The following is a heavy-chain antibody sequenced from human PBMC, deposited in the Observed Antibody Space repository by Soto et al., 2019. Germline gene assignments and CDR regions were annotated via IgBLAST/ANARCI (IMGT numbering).Heavy chain of an antibody. J-gene: IGHJ4*02. Sequence: GGSLRLSCAASGFTFSSCAMHWVRQAPGKGLEWVAVISYDGSNKYYADSVKGRFTISRDNSKNTLYLQMNSLRAEDTAVYYCALPVDTAMLPHFDYWGQGTLVTVSS. CDR1: GFTFSSCA. CDR3: ALPVDTAMLPHFDY. CDR2: ISYDGSNK. V-gene: IGHV3-30-3*01. D-gene: IGHD5-18*01.